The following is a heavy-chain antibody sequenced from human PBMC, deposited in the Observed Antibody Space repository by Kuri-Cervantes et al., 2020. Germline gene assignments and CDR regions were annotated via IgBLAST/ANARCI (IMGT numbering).Heavy chain of an antibody. V-gene: IGHV3-21*04. CDR1: GFTFSSYS. CDR2: ISSSSSYI. D-gene: IGHD2-2*01. J-gene: IGHJ4*02. Sequence: GGSLRLSCAASGFTFSSYSMNWVRQAPGKGLEWVSSISSSSSYIYYADSVKGRFTISRDNAKNTLYLQMNSLRAEDTAVYHCARGCSSTSCYALFDYWGQGTLVTVSS. CDR3: ARGCSSTSCYALFDY.